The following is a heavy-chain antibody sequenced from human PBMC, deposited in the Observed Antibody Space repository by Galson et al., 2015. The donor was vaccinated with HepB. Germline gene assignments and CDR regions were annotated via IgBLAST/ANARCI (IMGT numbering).Heavy chain of an antibody. V-gene: IGHV1-18*01. CDR3: ARDGNPGHYYYYGMDV. Sequence: SVKVSCKASGYTFTSYGISWVRQALGQGLEWMGWISAYNGNTNYAQKLQGRVTMTTDTSTSTAYMELRSLRSDDTAVYYCARDGNPGHYYYYGMDVWGQGTTVTVSS. CDR1: GYTFTSYG. CDR2: ISAYNGNT. D-gene: IGHD4-23*01. J-gene: IGHJ6*02.